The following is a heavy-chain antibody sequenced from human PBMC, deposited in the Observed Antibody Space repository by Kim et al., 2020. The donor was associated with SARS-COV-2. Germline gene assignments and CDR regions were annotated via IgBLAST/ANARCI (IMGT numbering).Heavy chain of an antibody. J-gene: IGHJ5*02. CDR1: GGSVRSNSYY. CDR3: ARVGGSGSYSDWFDP. Sequence: SETLSLTCSVSGGSVRSNSYYWTWIRQHPGKGLEWIGYIYYTGNAYYSPSLKSRLTISVDTSKNYFSLQLTSVTAADTAVYYCARVGGSGSYSDWFDPWG. D-gene: IGHD3-10*01. CDR2: IYYTGNA. V-gene: IGHV4-31*03.